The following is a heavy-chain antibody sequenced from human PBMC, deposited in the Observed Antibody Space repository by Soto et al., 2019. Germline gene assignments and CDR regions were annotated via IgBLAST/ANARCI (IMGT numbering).Heavy chain of an antibody. V-gene: IGHV3-73*01. CDR2: IRGKANSYAT. CDR1: GFTFSGSA. Sequence: SGGSLRLSCAASGFTFSGSAMHWVRQASGKGLEWVGRIRGKANSYATAYAASVKGRFTISRDDSKNTAYLQMNSLKTEDTAVYYCTSSALIDYYYYYGMDVWGQGTTVTVSS. J-gene: IGHJ6*02. D-gene: IGHD3-22*01. CDR3: TSSALIDYYYYYGMDV.